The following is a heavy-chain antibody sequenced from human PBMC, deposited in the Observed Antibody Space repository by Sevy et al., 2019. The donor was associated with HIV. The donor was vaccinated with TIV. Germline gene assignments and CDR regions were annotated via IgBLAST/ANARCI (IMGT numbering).Heavy chain of an antibody. CDR1: GDSVSSNNAA. D-gene: IGHD1-20*01. Sequence: SQTLSLTCAISGDSVSSNNAAWNWIRQSPSRGLEWLGRTFYRSNWYNDYAVSLKGRITINPDTSKNQLSLQLTSVTSEETAVYYCARDGLTYGAMDVWGQGTTVTVSS. CDR2: TFYRSNWYN. CDR3: ARDGLTYGAMDV. J-gene: IGHJ6*02. V-gene: IGHV6-1*01.